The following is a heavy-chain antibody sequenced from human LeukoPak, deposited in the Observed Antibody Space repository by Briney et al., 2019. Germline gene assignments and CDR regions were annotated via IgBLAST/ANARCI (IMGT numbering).Heavy chain of an antibody. D-gene: IGHD2-15*01. CDR2: INAGNGNT. CDR1: GYTFTGYA. Sequence: GASVKVSCKASGYTFTGYAIHWVRQAPGQRLEWMGWINAGNGNTKYSQKFQGRVTVTRDTSASTAYMELSSLRSEDTAEYYCARPYCSGGSCIYYYYGMDVWGQGTTVTVSS. CDR3: ARPYCSGGSCIYYYYGMDV. J-gene: IGHJ6*02. V-gene: IGHV1-3*01.